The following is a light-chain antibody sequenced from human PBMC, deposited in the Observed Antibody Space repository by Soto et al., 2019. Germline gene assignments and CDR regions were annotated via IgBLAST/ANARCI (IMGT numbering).Light chain of an antibody. V-gene: IGKV3-11*01. CDR1: QSVSSN. CDR2: DAS. Sequence: EIVLTQSPGTLSLSPGERATLSCRASQSVSSNLAWYQQRPGQAPRLLIYDASNRATGVPARFSGSGSGTDFTLTISSLEPEDSAVYYCQHRSTWPRTFGGGTKVDIK. CDR3: QHRSTWPRT. J-gene: IGKJ4*01.